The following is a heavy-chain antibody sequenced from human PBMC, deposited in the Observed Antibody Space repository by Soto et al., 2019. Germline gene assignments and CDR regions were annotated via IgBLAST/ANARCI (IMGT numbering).Heavy chain of an antibody. V-gene: IGHV3-23*01. D-gene: IGHD6-13*01. CDR2: INGDGGGNGGST. CDR3: PNRPLTWYPGLAY. Sequence: EVQLLESGGGLVQPGGSLRLSCAASGFTFSNYAMTWVRQAPGKGLEWVSAINGDGGGNGGSTYYADSVKGRFTIPRDNPRNTLYQHLTTRRVEARAVNSGPNRPLTWYPGLAYWAQGAWVPFS. CDR1: GFTFSNYA. J-gene: IGHJ4*02.